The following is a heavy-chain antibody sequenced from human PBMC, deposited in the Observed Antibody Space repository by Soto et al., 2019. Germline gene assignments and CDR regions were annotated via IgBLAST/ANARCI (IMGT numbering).Heavy chain of an antibody. D-gene: IGHD5-12*01. CDR2: ISSSSSYI. CDR3: ARDHREYSGYDDFDY. J-gene: IGHJ4*02. Sequence: GGSLRLSCAASGFTFSSYSMNWVRQAPGKGLEWVSSISSSSSYIYYADSVKGRFTISRDNAKNSLYLQMNSLRAEDTAVYYCARDHREYSGYDDFDYWGQGTLVTVSS. CDR1: GFTFSSYS. V-gene: IGHV3-21*01.